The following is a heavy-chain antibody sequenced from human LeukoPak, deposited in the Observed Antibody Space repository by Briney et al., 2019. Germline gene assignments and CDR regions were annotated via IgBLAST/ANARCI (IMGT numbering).Heavy chain of an antibody. D-gene: IGHD2-2*01. CDR1: GFTFSSHA. J-gene: IGHJ3*02. CDR2: ISGSGWST. CDR3: AKDQWDIVVVPAAIPDAFDI. Sequence: GGSLRLSCAASGFTFSSHAMSWVRQPPAKGLESGSAISGSGWSTYYADSVKGRFTISRDNSKNTLYLQMNSLRAEDTAVYYCAKDQWDIVVVPAAIPDAFDIWGQGTMVTVSS. V-gene: IGHV3-23*01.